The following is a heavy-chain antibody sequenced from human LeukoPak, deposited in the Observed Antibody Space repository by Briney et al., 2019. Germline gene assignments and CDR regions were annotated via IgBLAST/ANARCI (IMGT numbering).Heavy chain of an antibody. CDR1: GYTFTNFY. CDR2: INPNSGGT. D-gene: IGHD7-27*01. CDR3: ARRRPGDVYRYGPFDY. V-gene: IGHV1-2*02. Sequence: ASVKVSCKASGYTFTNFYIHWVRQAPGQGPEWMGWINPNSGGTKYAQNLQGRVTMTRDTSISTAYLELTRLRSDDTAVYYCARRRPGDVYRYGPFDYWGQGILVTVSS. J-gene: IGHJ4*02.